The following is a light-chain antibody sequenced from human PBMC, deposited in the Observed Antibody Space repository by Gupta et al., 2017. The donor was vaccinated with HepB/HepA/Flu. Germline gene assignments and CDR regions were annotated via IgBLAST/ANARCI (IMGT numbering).Light chain of an antibody. CDR2: ETS. CDR1: QSVRSY. Sequence: ALTQSPATLSLSPGERATLSCRASQSVRSYLAWHQQKPGQAPRLLIYETSNRATGIPARFSGSGSGTDFTRTISSLETEDFAVYSCQQRNSGPLTLGEGTKVEIK. CDR3: QQRNSGPLT. V-gene: IGKV3-11*01. J-gene: IGKJ4*01.